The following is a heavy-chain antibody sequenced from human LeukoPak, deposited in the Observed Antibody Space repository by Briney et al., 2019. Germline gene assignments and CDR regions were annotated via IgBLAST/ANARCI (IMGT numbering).Heavy chain of an antibody. D-gene: IGHD3-16*01. CDR1: GGSISSSSYY. V-gene: IGHV4-39*07. CDR2: IYYSGST. Sequence: SETLSLTCTVSGGSISSSSYYWGWTRQPPGKGLEWIGSIYYSGSTYYNPSLKSQVTISVDTSKNQFSLKLSSVTAADTAVYYCAREPYMITFGGVNDAFDIWGQGTMVTVSS. CDR3: AREPYMITFGGVNDAFDI. J-gene: IGHJ3*02.